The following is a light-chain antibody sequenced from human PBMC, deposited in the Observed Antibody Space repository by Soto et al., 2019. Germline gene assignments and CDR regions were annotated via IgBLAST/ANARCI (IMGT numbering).Light chain of an antibody. J-gene: IGKJ5*01. V-gene: IGKV3-20*01. CDR3: LHYGGSPLT. CDR1: QSVNSDY. Sequence: EIAMTQSPATLSVSPGERATLSCRASQSVNSDYLAWFQQKPGQAPRLLIYGASTRTTGIPDRFSGSGSGTDFTLTIGRLEPGDFAVYYCLHYGGSPLTFGQGTRLEIK. CDR2: GAS.